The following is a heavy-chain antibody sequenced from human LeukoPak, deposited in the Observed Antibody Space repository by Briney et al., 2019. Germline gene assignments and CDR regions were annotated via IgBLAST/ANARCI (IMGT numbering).Heavy chain of an antibody. Sequence: GASVEVSFKASGYTFTSYGISWVRQAPGQGLEWMGWISAYNGNTNYAQKLQGRVTMTTDTSTSTAYMELRSLRSDDTAVYYCARVARFGELLSDYYYYGMDVWGQGTTVTVSS. CDR2: ISAYNGNT. D-gene: IGHD3-10*01. CDR3: ARVARFGELLSDYYYYGMDV. V-gene: IGHV1-18*01. CDR1: GYTFTSYG. J-gene: IGHJ6*02.